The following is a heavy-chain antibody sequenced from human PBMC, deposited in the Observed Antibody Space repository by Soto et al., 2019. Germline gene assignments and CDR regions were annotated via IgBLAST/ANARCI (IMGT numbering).Heavy chain of an antibody. D-gene: IGHD5-12*01. Sequence: ASVKVSCKASGYSFSSYGISWVRQAPGQGLEWMGWINVNNGNTNYAPTFQGRVTMTTDKSTSTAYMELRSLRSDDTAVYYCATSYDSGFDPWGQGTLVTVSS. CDR3: ATSYDSGFDP. CDR1: GYSFSSYG. J-gene: IGHJ5*02. V-gene: IGHV1-18*04. CDR2: INVNNGNT.